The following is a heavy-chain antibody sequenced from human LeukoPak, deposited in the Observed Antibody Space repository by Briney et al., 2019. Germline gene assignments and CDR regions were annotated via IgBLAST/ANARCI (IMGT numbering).Heavy chain of an antibody. CDR3: ARNRSDCSGGSCSFTGFDY. CDR2: IYYGGST. V-gene: IGHV4-39*01. D-gene: IGHD2-15*01. CDR1: GGSIIRTDSY. J-gene: IGHJ4*02. Sequence: SETLSLTRAVSGGSIIRTDSYWGWIRQSPGKGLEWMGSIYYGGSTHYNPPLKSRLTISVDTSKNEFSLGLRFVTIADTAVYYCARNRSDCSGGSCSFTGFDYWGQGTLVSVSS.